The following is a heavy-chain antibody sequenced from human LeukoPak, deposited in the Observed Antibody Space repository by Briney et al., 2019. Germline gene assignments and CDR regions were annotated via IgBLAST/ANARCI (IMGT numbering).Heavy chain of an antibody. Sequence: SQTLSLTCAICVDSVSRNSAAWKWIRQSPSRGLEWLGRTYYWSKWYNDYAVSVKSRITINPDTSKNQFSLQLNSVTPEDTAVYYCARAREGLLEWLFGVGAFDIWGQGTMVTVSS. CDR2: TYYWSKWYN. J-gene: IGHJ3*02. CDR3: ARAREGLLEWLFGVGAFDI. V-gene: IGHV6-1*01. D-gene: IGHD3-3*01. CDR1: VDSVSRNSAA.